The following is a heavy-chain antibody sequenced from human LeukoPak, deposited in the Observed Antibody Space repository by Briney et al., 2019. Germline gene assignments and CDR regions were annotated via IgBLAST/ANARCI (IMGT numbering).Heavy chain of an antibody. Sequence: SETLSLTCTVSGGSISSYYWSWIRQPPGKGLEWIGYIYYSGSTNYNPSLKSRVTISVDTSKNQFSLKLSSVTAADTAVYYCARDNRDWLQRYYYYYYMDVWGKGTTVTVS. CDR3: ARDNRDWLQRYYYYYYMDV. V-gene: IGHV4-59*01. CDR2: IYYSGST. J-gene: IGHJ6*03. D-gene: IGHD3/OR15-3a*01. CDR1: GGSISSYY.